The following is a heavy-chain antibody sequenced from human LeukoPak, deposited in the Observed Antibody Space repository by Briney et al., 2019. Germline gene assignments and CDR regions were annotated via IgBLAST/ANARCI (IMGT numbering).Heavy chain of an antibody. CDR2: VHTSGST. V-gene: IGHV4-59*10. Sequence: SETLSLTCAVYGGSFSGYYWSWIRQPAGKGLEWIGRVHTSGSTNYNPSLKSRVTMSIDTSKNQFSLRLSSMTATGTAVYYCARERITMVRGPLDPWGQGTLVTVSS. D-gene: IGHD3-10*01. CDR1: GGSFSGYY. CDR3: ARERITMVRGPLDP. J-gene: IGHJ5*02.